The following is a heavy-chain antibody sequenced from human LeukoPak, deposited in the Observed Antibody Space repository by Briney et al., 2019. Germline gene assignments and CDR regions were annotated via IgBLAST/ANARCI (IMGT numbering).Heavy chain of an antibody. CDR2: IHHSGST. CDR3: ARPPRRGSGSYWFDP. J-gene: IGHJ5*02. V-gene: IGHV4-34*01. D-gene: IGHD3-10*01. CDR1: GGSLSGYS. Sequence: SETLSLTCAVYGGSLSGYSWTWIRQPPGKGLDWIGQIHHSGSTNYNPSLKSRVTISLDTSKNQFSLKLSSVTAADTAVYYCARPPRRGSGSYWFDPWGQGTLVTVSS.